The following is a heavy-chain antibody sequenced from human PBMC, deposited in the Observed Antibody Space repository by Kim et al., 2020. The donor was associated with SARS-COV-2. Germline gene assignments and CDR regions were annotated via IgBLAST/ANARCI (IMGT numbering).Heavy chain of an antibody. V-gene: IGHV3-21*01. CDR2: ISSSSSYI. CDR3: ARWTGEERITFGGVIGSMDV. Sequence: GGSLRLSCAASGFTFSSYSMNWVRQAPGKGLEWVSSISSSSSYIYYADSVKGRFTISRDNAKNSLYLQMNSLRAEDTAVYYCARWTGEERITFGGVIGSMDVWGQGTTVTVSS. J-gene: IGHJ6*02. CDR1: GFTFSSYS. D-gene: IGHD3-16*02.